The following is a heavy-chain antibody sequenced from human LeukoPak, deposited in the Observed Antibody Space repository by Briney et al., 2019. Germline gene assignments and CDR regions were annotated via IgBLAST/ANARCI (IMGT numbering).Heavy chain of an antibody. Sequence: ASVKVSCKASGYTLTGYYMHWVRQAPGQGLEWMGWINPNSGGTNYAQKFQGRVTMTRDTSISTAYMELSRLRSDDTAVYYCALLEWSPTWDWFDPWGQGTLVTVSS. CDR1: GYTLTGYY. J-gene: IGHJ5*02. V-gene: IGHV1-2*02. D-gene: IGHD3-3*01. CDR3: ALLEWSPTWDWFDP. CDR2: INPNSGGT.